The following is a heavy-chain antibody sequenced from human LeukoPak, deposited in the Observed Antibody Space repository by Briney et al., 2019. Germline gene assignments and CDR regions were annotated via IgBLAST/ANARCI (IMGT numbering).Heavy chain of an antibody. CDR2: IYSGGST. Sequence: GGSLRLSCAASGFTVSSNYMSWVRQAPGKGLEWVSVIYSGGSTYYADSVKGRFSISRDNSKNTLYLQMNSLRAEDTAVYYCATDSSGYYYVRSWGQGTLVTVSS. D-gene: IGHD3-22*01. CDR3: ATDSSGYYYVRS. J-gene: IGHJ5*02. CDR1: GFTVSSNY. V-gene: IGHV3-53*01.